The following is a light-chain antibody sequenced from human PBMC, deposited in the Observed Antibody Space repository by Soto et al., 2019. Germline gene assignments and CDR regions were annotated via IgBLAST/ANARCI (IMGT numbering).Light chain of an antibody. CDR1: QNIRSY. J-gene: IGKJ1*01. CDR2: ATS. V-gene: IGKV1-39*01. Sequence: DIQMTQSPSSLSASVGDRVTITCRASQNIRSYLNWYQQKPGKAPQLLIYATSSLQTGVPSRFSASGSVTDFSLVISALQPEDSATYYCQQGYSSRWTSGRGTKVEI. CDR3: QQGYSSRWT.